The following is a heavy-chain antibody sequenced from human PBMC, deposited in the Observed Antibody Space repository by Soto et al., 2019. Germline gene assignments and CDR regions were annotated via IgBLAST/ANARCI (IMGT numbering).Heavy chain of an antibody. V-gene: IGHV4-59*01. Sequence: PSETLSLTCTVSRDSISGYYWSWIRQPPGKGLEWIGYMYNTGSTVYNPSFKSRVTISVDTSKNQFSLTLNSVTAADTAVYYCARDLWCYCGTDCYPLDVWGQGTTVTVSS. CDR2: MYNTGST. J-gene: IGHJ6*02. CDR3: ARDLWCYCGTDCYPLDV. D-gene: IGHD2-21*02. CDR1: RDSISGYY.